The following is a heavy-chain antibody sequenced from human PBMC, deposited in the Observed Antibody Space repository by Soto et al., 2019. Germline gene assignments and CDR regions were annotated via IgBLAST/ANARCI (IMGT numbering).Heavy chain of an antibody. CDR2: INHSGST. D-gene: IGHD2-15*01. V-gene: IGHV4-34*01. J-gene: IGHJ6*03. CDR3: ARSCSTDYYYYYMDV. Sequence: PSETLSLTCAVYGGSFGGYYWSWIRQPPGKGLEWIGEINHSGSTNYNPSLKSRVTISVDTSKNQFSLKLSSVTAADTAVYYCARSCSTDYYYYYMDVWGKGTTVTVSS. CDR1: GGSFGGYY.